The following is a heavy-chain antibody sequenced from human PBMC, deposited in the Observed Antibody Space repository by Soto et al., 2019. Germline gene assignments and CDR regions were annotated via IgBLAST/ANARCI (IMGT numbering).Heavy chain of an antibody. D-gene: IGHD1-1*01. Sequence: EVQLLESGGGLVQPGGSLRLSCAASGFTFNNYAMSWVRQAPGKGLDWVSVISGSGGSTNYADSVKGRFTISRDNSKNTLYLQMNSLRAEDTAVYYCAKDRGGTPGHDAFDIWGQGTMVTVSS. J-gene: IGHJ3*02. CDR1: GFTFNNYA. CDR3: AKDRGGTPGHDAFDI. CDR2: ISGSGGST. V-gene: IGHV3-23*01.